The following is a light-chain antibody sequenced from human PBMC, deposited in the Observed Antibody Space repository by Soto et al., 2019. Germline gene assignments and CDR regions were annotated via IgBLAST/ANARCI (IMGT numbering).Light chain of an antibody. CDR1: SSDVGGYNY. V-gene: IGLV2-14*01. Sequence: QSALTQPASVSGSPGQSITISCTGTSSDVGGYNYVSWYQQHPGKAPKLIIYEVSNRPVGVSNRFSGTKSGNTASLTLSGXXXXXXXXXXCSSYTSSSIDYVFGTGTSSPS. CDR2: EVS. CDR3: SSYTSSSIDYV. J-gene: IGLJ1*01.